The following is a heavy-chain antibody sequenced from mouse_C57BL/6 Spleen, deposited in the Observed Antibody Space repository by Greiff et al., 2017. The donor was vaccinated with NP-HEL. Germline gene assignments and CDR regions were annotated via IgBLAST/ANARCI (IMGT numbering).Heavy chain of an antibody. CDR2: IHPNSGST. CDR3: ASAYGSSYGWYFDV. Sequence: VQLQQPGAELVKPGASVKLSCKASGYTFTSYWMHWVKQRPGQGLEWIGMIHPNSGSTNYNEKFKSKATLTVDKSSSTAYMQLSSLTSEDSAVYYCASAYGSSYGWYFDVWGTGTTVTVSS. V-gene: IGHV1-64*01. D-gene: IGHD1-1*01. J-gene: IGHJ1*03. CDR1: GYTFTSYW.